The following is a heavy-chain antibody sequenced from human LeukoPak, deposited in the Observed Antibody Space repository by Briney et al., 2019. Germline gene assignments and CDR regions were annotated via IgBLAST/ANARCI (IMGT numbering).Heavy chain of an antibody. CDR2: IKQDGSEK. Sequence: GGSLRLSCAASGFTFSSYWMSWVRQAPGKGLEWVANIKQDGSEKYHVDSVKGRFTISRDNAKNSLYLQMNSLRAEDTAVYYCARDRFYSVVVTAFDYWGQGTLVTVSS. CDR1: GFTFSSYW. J-gene: IGHJ4*02. D-gene: IGHD2-21*02. V-gene: IGHV3-7*01. CDR3: ARDRFYSVVVTAFDY.